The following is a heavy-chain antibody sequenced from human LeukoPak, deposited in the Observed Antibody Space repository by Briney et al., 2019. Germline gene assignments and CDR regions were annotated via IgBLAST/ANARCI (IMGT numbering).Heavy chain of an antibody. D-gene: IGHD3-16*01. J-gene: IGHJ4*02. V-gene: IGHV3-7*01. CDR3: ARDRLGGSEDY. CDR2: IKRDGSEK. Sequence: GGSLRLSCAASGFTFSSYWMSWVRQAPGKGLEWVANIKRDGSEKYYVVSVKGRFTISRDNAKNSLYLQMNSLRAEDTAVYYCARDRLGGSEDYWGQGTLVTVSS. CDR1: GFTFSSYW.